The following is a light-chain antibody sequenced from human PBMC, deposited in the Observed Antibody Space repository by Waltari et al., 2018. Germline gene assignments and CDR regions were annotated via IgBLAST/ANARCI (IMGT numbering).Light chain of an antibody. V-gene: IGKV3D-20*02. Sequence: EIVLTQSPGTLSLSPGERATLSCRASQSVSSSYLAWYQQKPGQAPRLLVYDTSTRATGIPARFSGSGSGTDFTLTISSLEPEDFAVYYCQRRGHWPPDATFGPGTRVDIK. CDR3: QRRGHWPPDAT. CDR1: QSVSSSY. CDR2: DTS. J-gene: IGKJ3*01.